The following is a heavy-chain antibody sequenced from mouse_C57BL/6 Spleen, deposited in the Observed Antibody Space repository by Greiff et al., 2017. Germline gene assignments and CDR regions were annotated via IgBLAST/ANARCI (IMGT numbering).Heavy chain of an antibody. CDR3: ARGGLDYYGSSPCD. J-gene: IGHJ2*01. D-gene: IGHD1-1*01. V-gene: IGHV14-2*01. Sequence: DVQLQESGAELVKPGASVKLSCTASGFNINDYSMHWVKQRTAQGLAWIGRLDPEDGETISAPKFQGKATITADTSSNTAYLQLSSLTSEDTAVYYCARGGLDYYGSSPCDWGQGTTLTGSS. CDR2: LDPEDGET. CDR1: GFNINDYS.